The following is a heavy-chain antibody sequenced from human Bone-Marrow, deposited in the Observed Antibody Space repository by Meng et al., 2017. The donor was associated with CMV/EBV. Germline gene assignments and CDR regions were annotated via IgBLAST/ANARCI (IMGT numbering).Heavy chain of an antibody. CDR2: ISPTSTYI. V-gene: IGHV3-21*01. D-gene: IGHD2-15*01. CDR3: ARGNEDTGYGMDV. Sequence: GGSLRLSCAASGFTFSVFNMNWIRQAPGKGLEWVSSISPTSTYIHYADSVKGRFTISRDNAKNSLYLRMNSLRAEDTAVYYCARGNEDTGYGMDVWGQGTTVTVSS. CDR1: GFTFSVFN. J-gene: IGHJ6*02.